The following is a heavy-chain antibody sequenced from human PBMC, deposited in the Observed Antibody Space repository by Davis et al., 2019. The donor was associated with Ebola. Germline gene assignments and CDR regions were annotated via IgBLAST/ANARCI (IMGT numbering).Heavy chain of an antibody. D-gene: IGHD5-12*01. J-gene: IGHJ4*02. Sequence: AASVKVSCKASGYTFTSYAMHWVRQAPGQRLEWMGWINAGNGNTKYSQKFQGRVTITRDTSASTAYMELSSLRSEDTAVYYCARVYSGYDLFRSDYWGQGTLVTVSS. V-gene: IGHV1-3*01. CDR2: INAGNGNT. CDR1: GYTFTSYA. CDR3: ARVYSGYDLFRSDY.